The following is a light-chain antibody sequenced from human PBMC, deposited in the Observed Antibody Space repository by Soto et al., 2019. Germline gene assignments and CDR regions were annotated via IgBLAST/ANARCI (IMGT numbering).Light chain of an antibody. CDR2: DAS. J-gene: IGKJ2*01. CDR3: QQYDTVPPS. Sequence: DLQMTQSPPSLSASVGDRVTITCQASQDITNYLNWYQQKPGQAPKLLIYDASNLETGVPSRFSGSGSGTDFTFTITSLQPEDFATYYCQQYDTVPPSFGQGTKLDVK. CDR1: QDITNY. V-gene: IGKV1-33*01.